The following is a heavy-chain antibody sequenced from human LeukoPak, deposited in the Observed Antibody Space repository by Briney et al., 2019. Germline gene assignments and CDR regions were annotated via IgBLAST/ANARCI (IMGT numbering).Heavy chain of an antibody. CDR3: ARVGGVYYDAI. CDR1: GYTFTGYY. J-gene: IGHJ3*02. D-gene: IGHD3-22*01. CDR2: ISAYNGNT. V-gene: IGHV1-18*04. Sequence: GASVKVSCKASGYTFTGYYMHWVRQAPGQGLEWMGWISAYNGNTNYAQKLQGRVTMTTDTSTSTAYMELRSLRSDDTAVYYCARVGGVYYDAIWGQGTMVTVSS.